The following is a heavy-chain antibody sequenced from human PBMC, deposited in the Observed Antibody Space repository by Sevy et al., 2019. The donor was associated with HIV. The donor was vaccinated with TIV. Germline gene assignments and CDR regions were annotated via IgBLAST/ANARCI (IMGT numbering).Heavy chain of an antibody. V-gene: IGHV3-20*04. CDR1: QLRFEDSD. J-gene: IGHJ4*02. Sequence: GGSLRLSCVASQLRFEDSDMNWVRQVPGKGLQSVSGINWNAAATSYTDSVKGRFTISRDNAKNTLYLQMDSLRGEDTGLYFCAKEKSCGGACYYFDYWGQGALVTVSS. CDR3: AKEKSCGGACYYFDY. CDR2: INWNAAAT. D-gene: IGHD2-21*02.